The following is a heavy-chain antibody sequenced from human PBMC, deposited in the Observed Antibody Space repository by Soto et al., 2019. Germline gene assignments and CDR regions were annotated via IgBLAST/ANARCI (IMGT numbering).Heavy chain of an antibody. CDR2: IYYSGST. CDR3: AREVVVVVAATHLSWFDP. D-gene: IGHD2-15*01. J-gene: IGHJ5*02. CDR1: GGSISPADYY. Sequence: SETRSLTCTVSGGSISPADYYWCWISQPPGKALEWIGYIYYSGSTYYNPSLKSRLTMSVDTSKNQFSLKLTSVTAADTAVYYCAREVVVVVAATHLSWFDPWGQGTLVTVSS. V-gene: IGHV4-30-4*01.